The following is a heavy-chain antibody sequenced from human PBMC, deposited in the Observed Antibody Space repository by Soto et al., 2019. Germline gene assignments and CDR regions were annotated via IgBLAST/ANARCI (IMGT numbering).Heavy chain of an antibody. CDR3: ARRIPAGAFDY. CDR2: IYYSGST. J-gene: IGHJ4*02. Sequence: SETLSLTCTVSGDSIISYYWSWIRQPPGKGLEWIGHIYYSGSTNYSPSLKSRVTILVDTSRNQFSLKLTSVTAADTAVYYCARRIPAGAFDYWGQGTLVTVSS. D-gene: IGHD6-13*01. V-gene: IGHV4-59*08. CDR1: GDSIISYY.